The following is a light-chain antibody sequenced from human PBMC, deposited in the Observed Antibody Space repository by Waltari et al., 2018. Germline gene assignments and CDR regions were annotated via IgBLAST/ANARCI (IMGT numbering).Light chain of an antibody. CDR2: GAS. CDR1: QTVSTTY. V-gene: IGKV3-20*01. J-gene: IGKJ4*01. CDR3: QQYDISPLT. Sequence: EIVLTPSPGTLSWSPGERATLPCRASQTVSTTYLAWYQQKPGQAPTLLIYGASSSATSIPDRFSGSGSGTDFSLTISSLEPEDFAVYYCQQYDISPLTFGGGTKVEIK.